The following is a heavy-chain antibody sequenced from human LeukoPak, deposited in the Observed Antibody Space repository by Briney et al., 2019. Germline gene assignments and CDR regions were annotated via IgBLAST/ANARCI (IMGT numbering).Heavy chain of an antibody. J-gene: IGHJ4*02. D-gene: IGHD1-7*01. CDR1: GYTFTVYY. Sequence: ASVKVSCKASGYTFTVYYMHWVRQAPGQGREWMGRINPNSGGTNYAQKFQGRVTMTRDTSISTAYMELSRLRSDDTAVYYCARDPDWNYVVDYWGQGTLVTVSS. CDR3: ARDPDWNYVVDY. CDR2: INPNSGGT. V-gene: IGHV1-2*06.